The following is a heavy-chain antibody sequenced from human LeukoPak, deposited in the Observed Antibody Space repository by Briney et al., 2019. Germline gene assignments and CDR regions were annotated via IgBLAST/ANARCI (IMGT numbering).Heavy chain of an antibody. CDR3: ARDRGTFGVVGS. V-gene: IGHV3-48*04. Sequence: LGGSLRLSCAASGFSFPSHSFHWVRQSPGKGLEWVAYIGTSTSTIYQTKSVKGRFSISRDNAKNSLFLQMDSLRVEDTAVYYCARDRGTFGVVGSWGQGTLVAVSS. D-gene: IGHD3-3*01. CDR1: GFSFPSHS. J-gene: IGHJ4*02. CDR2: IGTSTSTI.